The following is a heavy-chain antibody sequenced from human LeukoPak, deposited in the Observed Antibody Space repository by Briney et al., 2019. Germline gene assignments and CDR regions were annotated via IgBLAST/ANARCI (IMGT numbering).Heavy chain of an antibody. V-gene: IGHV4-4*02. CDR1: GGSISSSNW. CDR3: ARGAAAGSGHWFDP. D-gene: IGHD6-13*01. Sequence: PSETLSLTCAVSGGSISSSNWWSWVRQPPGKGLEWIGYIYYSGSTNYNPSLKSRVTISVDTSKNQFSLKLSSVTAADTAVYYCARGAAAGSGHWFDPWGQGTLVTVSS. J-gene: IGHJ5*02. CDR2: IYYSGST.